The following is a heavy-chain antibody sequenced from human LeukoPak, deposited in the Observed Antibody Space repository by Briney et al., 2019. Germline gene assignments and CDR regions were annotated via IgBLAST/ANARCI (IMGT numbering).Heavy chain of an antibody. D-gene: IGHD3-10*01. J-gene: IGHJ4*02. CDR1: GFNCINYG. CDR2: IKPDGSEK. V-gene: IGHV3-7*01. Sequence: GGSLRLSCAASGFNCINYGMSWVRKAPGKGLEWVANIKPDGSEKYYVDSVKGRFTISRDNAKNSLYLQMNSLRAEDTAVYYCARDYYYGSGSYLKWGQGTLVTVSS. CDR3: ARDYYYGSGSYLK.